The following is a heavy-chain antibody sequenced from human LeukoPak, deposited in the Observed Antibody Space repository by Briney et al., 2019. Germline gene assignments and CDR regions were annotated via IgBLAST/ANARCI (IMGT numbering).Heavy chain of an antibody. V-gene: IGHV4-34*01. CDR3: ARDVGARLPGY. J-gene: IGHJ4*02. CDR1: GGSFSGYY. D-gene: IGHD6-6*01. CDR2: INHSGST. Sequence: SETLSLTCAVYGGSFSGYYWSWIRQPPGKGLEWIGEINHSGSTNYNPSLKSRVTISVDTSKDQFSLKLSSVTAADTAVYYCARDVGARLPGYWGQGILVTVSS.